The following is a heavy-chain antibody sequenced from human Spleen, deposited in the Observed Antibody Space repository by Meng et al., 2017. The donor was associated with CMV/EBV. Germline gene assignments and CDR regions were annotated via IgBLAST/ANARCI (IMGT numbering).Heavy chain of an antibody. CDR3: ARECFGGVIVITSVGAFDI. Sequence: SETLSLTCTVSGGSVTSGGYYWSWIRQDPGKALEWIGYIYYSGSTYYNPSLKSRLTISLDTSKNQLSLKLSSVTAADTGVYYCARECFGGVIVITSVGAFDIWGQGTMVTVSS. V-gene: IGHV4-31*03. D-gene: IGHD3-16*02. CDR1: GGSVTSGGYY. J-gene: IGHJ3*02. CDR2: IYYSGST.